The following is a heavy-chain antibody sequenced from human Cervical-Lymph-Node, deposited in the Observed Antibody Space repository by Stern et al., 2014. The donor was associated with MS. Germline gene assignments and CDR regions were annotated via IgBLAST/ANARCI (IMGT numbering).Heavy chain of an antibody. CDR3: AREFDTAMVN. D-gene: IGHD5-18*01. CDR2: INPNSGGT. Sequence: VQLVESGAEVKKPGASVKVSCKASGYTFTGYYMHWVRQAPGQGLEWMGWINPNSGGTNYAQKFQGLVTMTRDPSISTAYMELSRLRSDDTSVYYCAREFDTAMVNWGQGTLVTVSS. J-gene: IGHJ4*02. CDR1: GYTFTGYY. V-gene: IGHV1-2*04.